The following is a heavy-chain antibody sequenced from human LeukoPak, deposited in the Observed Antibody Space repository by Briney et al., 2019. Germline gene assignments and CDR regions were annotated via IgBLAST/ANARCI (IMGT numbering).Heavy chain of an antibody. CDR2: IKHSGST. CDR3: ARGGYYYDSSGYYYWFDP. CDR1: GGSFSGYD. D-gene: IGHD3-22*01. Sequence: SETLCLTCAVYGGSFSGYDCSCGRGPPGKGRGGRGEIKHSGSTNYNPSLKSRVTISVDTSKHQFSLKLSSVTAADTAVYYCARGGYYYDSSGYYYWFDPWGQGALVTVSS. J-gene: IGHJ5*02. V-gene: IGHV4-34*01.